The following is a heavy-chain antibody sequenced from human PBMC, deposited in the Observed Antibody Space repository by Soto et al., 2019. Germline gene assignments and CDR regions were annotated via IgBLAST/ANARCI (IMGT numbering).Heavy chain of an antibody. CDR3: ATRDVPATDARENYFDY. Sequence: GGSLRLSCTASGITFSNHVMSRVRQAPGKGLEWVSGISGSGDRTLYADSVQGRLTISGDNSKNTLYLQMNSLRAEDTAEYYCATRDVPATDARENYFDYWGQGTPVTVSS. D-gene: IGHD2-2*01. J-gene: IGHJ4*02. CDR1: GITFSNHV. CDR2: ISGSGDRT. V-gene: IGHV3-23*01.